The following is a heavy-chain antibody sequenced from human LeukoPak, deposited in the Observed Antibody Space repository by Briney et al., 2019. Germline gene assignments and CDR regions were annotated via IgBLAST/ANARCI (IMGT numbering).Heavy chain of an antibody. D-gene: IGHD6-13*01. CDR1: GFTFTSFW. CDR3: ARYSSSRNFDY. J-gene: IGHJ4*02. Sequence: VGTLSLSCAVSGFTFTSFWMSWVRQTPGKGLEWVAHINQDGSEKYSVDSAKGRFTISRDNAENSLYLQMNSLRAEDTAVYYCARYSSSRNFDYWGQGTLVTVSS. CDR2: INQDGSEK. V-gene: IGHV3-7*04.